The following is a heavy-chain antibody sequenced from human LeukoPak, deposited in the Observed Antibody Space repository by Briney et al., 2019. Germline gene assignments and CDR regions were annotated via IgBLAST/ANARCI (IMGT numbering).Heavy chain of an antibody. CDR2: ISGSGGST. D-gene: IGHD3-10*01. CDR3: ATDPIWFGESTDH. J-gene: IGHJ4*02. V-gene: IGHV3-23*01. CDR1: GFTFSSYA. Sequence: GGSLRLSCAASGFTFSSYAMSWVRQAPGKGLEWVSAISGSGGSTYYADSVKGRFTISRDNSKNTLYLQMNSLRAEDTAVYYCATDPIWFGESTDHWGQGTLVTVSS.